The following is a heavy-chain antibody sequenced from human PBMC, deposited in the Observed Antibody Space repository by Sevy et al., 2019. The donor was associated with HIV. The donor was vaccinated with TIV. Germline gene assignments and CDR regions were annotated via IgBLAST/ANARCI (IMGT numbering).Heavy chain of an antibody. CDR1: GFTFSTHG. CDR2: IRFDGSIK. CDR3: AKVLHIVEIPAAIDYYYGMDV. J-gene: IGHJ6*02. V-gene: IGHV3-30*02. D-gene: IGHD2-2*01. Sequence: GGSLRLSCAASGFTFSTHGMHWVRQAPGKGLEWVAFIRFDGSIKYYTDSVKGRLTISRDNSKNTLYLQMNSLRAEDTAVYFCAKVLHIVEIPAAIDYYYGMDVWGQGTTVTVSS.